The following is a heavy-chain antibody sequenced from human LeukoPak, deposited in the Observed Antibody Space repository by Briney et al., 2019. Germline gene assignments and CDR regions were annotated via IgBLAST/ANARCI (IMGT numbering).Heavy chain of an antibody. CDR1: GFTFSSYS. CDR3: ARVRDSSGYYYLAFDY. D-gene: IGHD3-22*01. CDR2: ISSGSSTI. V-gene: IGHV3-48*01. Sequence: PGGSLRLSCAASGFTFSSYSMNWVRQAPGKGLEWVSYISSGSSTIYYADFVKGRFTISRDNAKNSLYLQMNSLRAEDTAVYYCARVRDSSGYYYLAFDYWGQGTLVTVSS. J-gene: IGHJ4*02.